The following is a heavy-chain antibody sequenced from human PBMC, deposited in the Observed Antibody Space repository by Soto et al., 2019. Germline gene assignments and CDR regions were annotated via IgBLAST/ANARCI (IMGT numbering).Heavy chain of an antibody. CDR2: IIPILGIA. CDR3: AGALGKALAHFHH. J-gene: IGHJ1*01. Sequence: QVLLVQSGAEVKKPGSSVKVSCKASGGTFSSYTISWVRQAPGQGLEWMGRIIPILGIANYAQKFQGRVTITADRSTSTAYGELCSLRSEDTAVYFCAGALGKALAHFHHCGNGTLFTVCS. V-gene: IGHV1-69*02. CDR1: GGTFSSYT. D-gene: IGHD6-13*01.